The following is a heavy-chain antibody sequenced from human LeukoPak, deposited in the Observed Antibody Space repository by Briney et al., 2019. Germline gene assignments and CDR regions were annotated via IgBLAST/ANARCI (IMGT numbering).Heavy chain of an antibody. CDR1: GYSISSGYY. CDR3: ASPGYSYGRYYFDY. CDR2: IYHSGST. D-gene: IGHD5-18*01. J-gene: IGHJ4*02. Sequence: SETLSLTCTVSGYSISSGYYWGWIRQPPGKGLEWIGSIYHSGSTYYNPSLKSRVTISVDTSKNQFSLKLSSVTAADTAVYYCASPGYSYGRYYFDYWGQGTLVTVSS. V-gene: IGHV4-38-2*02.